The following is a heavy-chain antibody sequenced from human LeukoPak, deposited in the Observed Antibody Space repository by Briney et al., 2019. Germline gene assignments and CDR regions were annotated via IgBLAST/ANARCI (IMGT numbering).Heavy chain of an antibody. D-gene: IGHD6-19*01. CDR3: AKYSSGSFYYYMYV. CDR1: GFTFDDYG. V-gene: IGHV3-20*01. Sequence: TGGSLRLSCAASGFTFDDYGMSWVRQAPGKGLEWVSGINWNGGSTGYADSVKGRFTISRDNAKNSLYLQMNSLRAEDTALYHCAKYSSGSFYYYMYVWAKGTTVTVSS. CDR2: INWNGGST. J-gene: IGHJ6*03.